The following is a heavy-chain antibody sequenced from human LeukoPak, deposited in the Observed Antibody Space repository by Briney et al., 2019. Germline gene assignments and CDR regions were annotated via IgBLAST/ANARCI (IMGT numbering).Heavy chain of an antibody. V-gene: IGHV3-23*01. J-gene: IGHJ4*02. D-gene: IGHD2-2*01. CDR1: GFTFSSYA. CDR3: AKTSHSVVPAADAFDY. CDR2: ISGSGGST. Sequence: GGSLRLSCAASGFTFSSYAMSWVRQAPGKGLEWVSAISGSGGSTYYADSVKGRFTISRDNSKNTLYLQMNSLRAEDTAGYYCAKTSHSVVPAADAFDYWGQGTLVTVSS.